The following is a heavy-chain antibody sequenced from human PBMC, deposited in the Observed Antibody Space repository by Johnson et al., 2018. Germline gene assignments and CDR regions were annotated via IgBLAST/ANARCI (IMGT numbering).Heavy chain of an antibody. CDR1: GFTFSTYG. CDR2: ISYDGSNK. CDR3: ARGIVVVPAAIDYYYGMDV. Sequence: QVQLVESGGGLVQPGGSLRLSCAASGFTFSTYGMHWVRQAPGKGLEWVAVISYDGSNKYYADSVKGRFTISRDNSKNTLYLQMNSLRAEDTAVYYCARGIVVVPAAIDYYYGMDVWGQGTTVTVSS. D-gene: IGHD2-2*01. V-gene: IGHV3-30*03. J-gene: IGHJ6*02.